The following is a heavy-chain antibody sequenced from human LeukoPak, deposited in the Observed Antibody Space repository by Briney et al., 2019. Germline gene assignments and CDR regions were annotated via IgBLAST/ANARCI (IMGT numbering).Heavy chain of an antibody. V-gene: IGHV3-9*01. J-gene: IGHJ4*02. CDR1: GFICDDYA. CDR2: ASWNSGTI. CDR3: ARSIAVAGAAPFDY. D-gene: IGHD6-19*01. Sequence: PGGSLRLSCAASGFICDDYAMHWVLLAPGKDLEWVSGASWNSGTIYYADSVKGRFTISRDNAKNSLYLQMNSLRAEDTAVYYCARSIAVAGAAPFDYWGQGTLVTVSS.